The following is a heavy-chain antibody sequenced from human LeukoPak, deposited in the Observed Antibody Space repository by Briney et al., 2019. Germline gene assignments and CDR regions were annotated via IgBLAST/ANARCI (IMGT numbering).Heavy chain of an antibody. Sequence: AGGSLGLSCAASGFTFSSYEMTWVRQAPGKGLEWVSFIGISGSTISYADSVKGRFTISRDDAENTLYLHMDNLRVEDTAIYYCARNGEGLHYWGQGTLVTVSS. CDR1: GFTFSSYE. CDR2: IGISGSTI. CDR3: ARNGEGLHY. V-gene: IGHV3-48*03. J-gene: IGHJ4*02. D-gene: IGHD2-8*01.